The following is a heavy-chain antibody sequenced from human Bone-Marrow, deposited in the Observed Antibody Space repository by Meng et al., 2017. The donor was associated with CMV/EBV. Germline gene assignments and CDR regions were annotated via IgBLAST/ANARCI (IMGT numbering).Heavy chain of an antibody. CDR3: ASAQLGRYYDSSGYWFDY. D-gene: IGHD3-22*01. Sequence: GASLKISCAASGFTFSDYYMSWIRQAPGKGLEWVSYISSSGSTIYYADSVKGRFTISRDNAKNSLYLQMNSLRAEDTAVYYCASAQLGRYYDSSGYWFDYWGQGTLVTVSS. CDR2: ISSSGSTI. CDR1: GFTFSDYY. V-gene: IGHV3-11*04. J-gene: IGHJ4*02.